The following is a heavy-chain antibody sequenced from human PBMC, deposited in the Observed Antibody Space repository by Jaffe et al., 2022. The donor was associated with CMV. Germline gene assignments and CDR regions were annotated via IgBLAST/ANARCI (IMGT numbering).Heavy chain of an antibody. D-gene: IGHD6-13*01. CDR1: GFTFSDYY. J-gene: IGHJ4*02. CDR3: ARHGEMGYTSSWGI. V-gene: IGHV5-51*01. Sequence: QLVQSGAEVKKPGESLKISCRGSGFTFSDYYITWVRQMPGKGLEWMGIIYPGDSDTRYSPSFQGQVTISADKSISTAYLHLTSLKASDSAMYFCARHGEMGYTSSWGIWGQGTRVIVSS. CDR2: IYPGDSDT.